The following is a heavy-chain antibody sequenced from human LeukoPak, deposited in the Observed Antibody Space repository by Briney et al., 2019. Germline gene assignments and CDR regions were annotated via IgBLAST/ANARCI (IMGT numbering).Heavy chain of an antibody. Sequence: SATLSLTCTVSGGSTSSYYWSWIRQPPGKGLEWIGYIYYSGSTNYNPSLKSRLTISIDTSKNQFSLKLSSVTAADTAVYYCARHSGAGTGFVYWGQGTLVTVSS. D-gene: IGHD6-19*01. J-gene: IGHJ4*02. CDR1: GGSTSSYY. V-gene: IGHV4-59*08. CDR3: ARHSGAGTGFVY. CDR2: IYYSGST.